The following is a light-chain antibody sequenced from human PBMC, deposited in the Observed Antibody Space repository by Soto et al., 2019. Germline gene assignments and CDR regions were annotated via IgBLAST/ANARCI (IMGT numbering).Light chain of an antibody. Sequence: EIVLTQSPGTLSLSPGQGATLSCRASQSLSSIYLAWYQQKPGQAPRLLIYRTSSRATGIPDRFSGSESETDFTLTISRLEPEDFAVYYCEQYGSSPRTFGQGTKVDIK. CDR1: QSLSSIY. CDR3: EQYGSSPRT. CDR2: RTS. V-gene: IGKV3-20*01. J-gene: IGKJ1*01.